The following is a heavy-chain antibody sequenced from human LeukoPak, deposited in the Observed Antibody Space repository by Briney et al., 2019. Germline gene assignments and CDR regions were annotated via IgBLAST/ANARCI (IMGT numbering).Heavy chain of an antibody. D-gene: IGHD6-19*01. V-gene: IGHV1-46*01. CDR1: GHTFTSYY. Sequence: ASVKVSCKASGHTFTSYYMHWVRQAPGQGLEWMGIINPSGGSTSYAQKFQGRVTMTRDTSTSTVYMELSSLRSEDTAVYYCASALPGYSSGWHAFDIWGQGTMVTVSS. CDR2: INPSGGST. CDR3: ASALPGYSSGWHAFDI. J-gene: IGHJ3*02.